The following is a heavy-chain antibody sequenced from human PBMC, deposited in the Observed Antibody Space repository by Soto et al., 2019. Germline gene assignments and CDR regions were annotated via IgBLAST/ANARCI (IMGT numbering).Heavy chain of an antibody. D-gene: IGHD3-3*01. CDR2: ISYDGSNK. CDR3: ARDRSDFWPPRIGMDV. Sequence: GGSLRLSCAASGFTFSSYAMHWVRQAPGKGLEWVAVISYDGSNKYYADSVKGRFTISRDDSKNTLYLQMNSLRAEDTAVYYCARDRSDFWPPRIGMDVWGQGTTVTVSS. V-gene: IGHV3-30-3*01. J-gene: IGHJ6*02. CDR1: GFTFSSYA.